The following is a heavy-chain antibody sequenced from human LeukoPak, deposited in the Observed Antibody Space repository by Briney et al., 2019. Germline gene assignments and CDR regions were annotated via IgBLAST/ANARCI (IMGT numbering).Heavy chain of an antibody. CDR3: ARDRSGGYYYDSSGPNWFDP. D-gene: IGHD3-22*01. J-gene: IGHJ5*02. CDR1: GGSFSGYY. CDR2: ISHSGRT. V-gene: IGHV4-34*01. Sequence: SETLSLTCDVFGGSFSGYYWSWIRQPPGKGLEWIGEISHSGRTNYNPSLKSRVTISFDTSKNQFSLKVNSVTAADTAVYYCARDRSGGYYYDSSGPNWFDPWGQGTLVTVSS.